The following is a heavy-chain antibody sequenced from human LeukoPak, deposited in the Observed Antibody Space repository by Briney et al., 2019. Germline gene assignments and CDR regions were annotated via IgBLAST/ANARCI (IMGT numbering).Heavy chain of an antibody. CDR1: GYTFTSYD. CDR2: MNPINGNT. V-gene: IGHV1-8*01. D-gene: IGHD3-9*01. J-gene: IGHJ4*02. Sequence: ASAEVSCKSSGYTFTSYDINWVRQATGQGLERMLWMNPINGNTGYAQKFQDRVTMTRDTSISTAYMELSSLSSEDTAVYYCAGGLATTTWTIAMTGLDHWGPGTLVTVSS. CDR3: AGGLATTTWTIAMTGLDH.